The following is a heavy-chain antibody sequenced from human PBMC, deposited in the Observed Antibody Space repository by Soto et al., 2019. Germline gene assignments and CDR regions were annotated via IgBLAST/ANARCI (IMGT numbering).Heavy chain of an antibody. CDR2: INAGNGNT. CDR1: GYTFTSYA. CDR3: ARTLLRDYYDSSGSFGY. D-gene: IGHD3-22*01. V-gene: IGHV1-3*01. J-gene: IGHJ4*02. Sequence: ASVKVSCKASGYTFTSYAMHWVRQAPGQRLEWMGWINAGNGNTKYSQKFQGRVTITRDTSASTAYMELSSLGSEDTAVYYCARTLLRDYYDSSGSFGYWGQGTLVTVSS.